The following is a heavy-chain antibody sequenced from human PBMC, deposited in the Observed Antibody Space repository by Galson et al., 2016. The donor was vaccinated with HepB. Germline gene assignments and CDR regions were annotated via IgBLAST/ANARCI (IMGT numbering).Heavy chain of an antibody. CDR2: IGTAGDT. Sequence: SLRLSCAASGLTFSRCDMHWVRQATGKGLEWVSAIGTAGDTYYPGSVRGRLTISREHSKNSLYLQMNSLTAGDTAVYYCARGKFDCSGGTCHYYGMDVWGQGTLVTVSS. V-gene: IGHV3-13*01. D-gene: IGHD2-15*01. CDR1: GLTFSRCD. CDR3: ARGKFDCSGGTCHYYGMDV. J-gene: IGHJ6*02.